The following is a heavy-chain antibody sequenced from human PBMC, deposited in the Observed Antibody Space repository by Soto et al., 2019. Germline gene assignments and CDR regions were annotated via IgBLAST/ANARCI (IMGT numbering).Heavy chain of an antibody. CDR3: ARDAWSTVTTGYYGRDV. D-gene: IGHD4-17*01. J-gene: IGHJ6*02. Sequence: PSETLSLTCTVSGSYISSYYWSWIRQPPGKGLEWIGYIYYSGSTNYNPSLKSRVTISVDTSKNQFSLKLSSVTAADTAVYYCARDAWSTVTTGYYGRDVWGQGTTVTVSS. CDR2: IYYSGST. CDR1: GSYISSYY. V-gene: IGHV4-59*01.